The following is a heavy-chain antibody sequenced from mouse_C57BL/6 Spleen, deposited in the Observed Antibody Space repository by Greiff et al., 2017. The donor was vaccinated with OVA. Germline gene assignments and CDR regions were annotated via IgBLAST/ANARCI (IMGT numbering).Heavy chain of an antibody. V-gene: IGHV3-1*01. CDR2: ISYSGST. J-gene: IGHJ3*01. CDR1: GYSITSGYD. Sequence: EVMLVESGPGMVKPSQSLSLTCTVTGYSITSGYDWHWIRHFPGNKLEWMGYISYSGSTNYNPSLKSRISITHDTSKNHFFLKLNSVTTEDTATYYCARGRGAWFAYWGQGTLVTVSA. CDR3: ARGRGAWFAY.